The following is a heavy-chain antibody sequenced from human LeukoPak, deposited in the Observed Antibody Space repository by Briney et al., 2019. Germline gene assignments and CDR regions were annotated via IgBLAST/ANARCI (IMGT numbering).Heavy chain of an antibody. V-gene: IGHV3-23*01. CDR2: ISGSGDIT. CDR1: GFTFGTHA. D-gene: IGHD3-10*01. CDR3: ATRPGDLAVPFDY. Sequence: PGGSLRLSCGASGFTFGTHAMTWVRQAPGKGLEYVSLISGSGDITYYAHSLNDRFTISRDKCKNTLYLQMHSLRAEDTAVYYCATRPGDLAVPFDYWGQGTLVTVSS. J-gene: IGHJ4*02.